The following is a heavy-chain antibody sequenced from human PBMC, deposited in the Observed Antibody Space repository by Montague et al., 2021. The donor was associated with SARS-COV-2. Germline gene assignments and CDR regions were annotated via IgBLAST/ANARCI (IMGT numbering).Heavy chain of an antibody. J-gene: IGHJ4*02. Sequence: CAISGDSVWSNTAAWNWVRQSPSVGLAWLGRTNYRSKWTSDYATSVEGRISIDPDTSKNQFFLHLRSVTPEDTGVYYCVRDTGSAQAGFDAWGQGTLVTVSS. D-gene: IGHD4-17*01. V-gene: IGHV6-1*01. CDR2: TNYRSKWTS. CDR1: GDSVWSNTAA. CDR3: VRDTGSAQAGFDA.